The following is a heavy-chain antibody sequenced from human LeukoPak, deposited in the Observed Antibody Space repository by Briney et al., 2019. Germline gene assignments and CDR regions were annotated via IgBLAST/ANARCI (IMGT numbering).Heavy chain of an antibody. CDR3: ARQPIVVVPAACYMDV. D-gene: IGHD2-2*01. CDR2: IYSSGST. Sequence: KPSETLSLTCIVSGDSISSFYWSWVRQTAEKGREWIGRIYSSGSTNYNPSLGSRVTMSVDTSKNQFSLKLSSVTAADTAVYYCARQPIVVVPAACYMDVWGKGTTVTVSS. V-gene: IGHV4-4*07. J-gene: IGHJ6*03. CDR1: GDSISSFY.